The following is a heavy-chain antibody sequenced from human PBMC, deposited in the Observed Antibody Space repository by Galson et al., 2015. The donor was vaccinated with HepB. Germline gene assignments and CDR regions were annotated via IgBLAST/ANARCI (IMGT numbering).Heavy chain of an antibody. D-gene: IGHD4-17*01. CDR2: ISAYNGNT. J-gene: IGHJ4*02. Sequence: SVKVSCKASGYTFTSYGISWVRQAPGQGLEWMGWISAYNGNTNYAQKLQGRVTMTTDTSTSTAYMELRSLRSDDTAVYYCAREPQADYGDYFYLPYYFDYWGQGTLVTVSS. CDR1: GYTFTSYG. CDR3: AREPQADYGDYFYLPYYFDY. V-gene: IGHV1-18*04.